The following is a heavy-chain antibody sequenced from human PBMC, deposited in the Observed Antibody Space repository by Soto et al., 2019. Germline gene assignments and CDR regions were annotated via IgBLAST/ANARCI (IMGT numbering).Heavy chain of an antibody. CDR1: GYRFTTYG. D-gene: IGHD3-16*01. CDR3: ARVRFGDPFDF. V-gene: IGHV1-18*01. CDR2: FNPDNQNT. J-gene: IGHJ4*02. Sequence: ASVKVSCKVSGYRFTTYGIIWVRQAPGQGLEWVGWFNPDNQNTNYAQKFQDRVSLTTDSSTNTAYMELRDLRSDDTAVYYCARVRFGDPFDFWGQGSLVTVSS.